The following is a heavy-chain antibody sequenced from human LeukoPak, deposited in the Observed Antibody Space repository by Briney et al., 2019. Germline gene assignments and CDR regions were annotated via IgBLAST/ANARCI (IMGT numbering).Heavy chain of an antibody. CDR3: AKMFDGLDFFGSGSFYSRFDY. CDR2: ISGSGGST. D-gene: IGHD3-10*01. V-gene: IGHV3-23*01. J-gene: IGHJ4*02. Sequence: PGGSLRLSCAASGFTFSSYAMSWVRQAPGKGLERVSAISGSGGSTYYADPVKGRFTISRDNSKDTLYLQMNSLRAGDTAVYYCAKMFDGLDFFGSGSFYSRFDYWGQGALVTVSS. CDR1: GFTFSSYA.